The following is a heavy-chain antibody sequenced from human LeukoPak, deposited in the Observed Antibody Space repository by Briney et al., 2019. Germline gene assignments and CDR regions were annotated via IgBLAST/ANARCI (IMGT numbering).Heavy chain of an antibody. V-gene: IGHV5-51*01. CDR3: VRRYYASGTYLMDY. D-gene: IGHD3-10*01. CDR1: GYNFISYW. J-gene: IGHJ4*02. CDR2: IYPRDSDT. Sequence: GESLKISCKGSGYNFISYWIGGARQMPGKGLEWMGIIYPRDSDTRYSPSFQGQVTFSADKSISTAYLHWSSLKASDTAMYYCVRRYYASGTYLMDYWGQGTLVTVSS.